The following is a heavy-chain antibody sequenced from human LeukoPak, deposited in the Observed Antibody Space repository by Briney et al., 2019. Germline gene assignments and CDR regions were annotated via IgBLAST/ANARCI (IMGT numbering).Heavy chain of an antibody. CDR3: ARVGRIQYFDC. CDR1: EFTFSSYE. V-gene: IGHV3-48*03. Sequence: EPGGSLRLSCSASEFTFSSYEMNWVRQAPGKGLEWVSYISGGGDTTLYADSVKGRFTTSRDNAKNSLYLQLTSLRAEDTAVYYCARVGRIQYFDCWGQGTLVTVSS. J-gene: IGHJ4*02. CDR2: ISGGGDTT. D-gene: IGHD5-18*01.